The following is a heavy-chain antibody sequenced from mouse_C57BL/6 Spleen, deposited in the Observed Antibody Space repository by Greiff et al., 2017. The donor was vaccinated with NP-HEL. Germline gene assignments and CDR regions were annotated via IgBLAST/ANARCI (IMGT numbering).Heavy chain of an antibody. CDR2: IYPGDGDT. J-gene: IGHJ2*01. D-gene: IGHD4-1*01. CDR3: ARDWDGPFDY. CDR1: GYAFSSSW. Sequence: LQESGPELVKPGASVKISCKASGYAFSSSWMNWVKQRPGKGLEWIGRIYPGDGDTNYNGKFKGKATLTADKSSSTAYMQLSSLTSEDSAVYFCARDWDGPFDYWGQGTTLTVSS. V-gene: IGHV1-82*01.